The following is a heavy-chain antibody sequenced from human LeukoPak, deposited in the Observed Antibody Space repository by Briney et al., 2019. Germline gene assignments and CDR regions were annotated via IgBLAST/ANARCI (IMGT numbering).Heavy chain of an antibody. V-gene: IGHV4-31*03. CDR1: GGSVIVGGSD. CDR3: ARGGFFGSGSLFDS. CDR2: IYYSGYP. J-gene: IGHJ4*02. Sequence: SQTLSLTCSVAGGSVIVGGSDWSWIRQLPGKGLEGIGYIYYSGYPFYSPSHKRRVFISFDTSKNLFSLHFSSVTAADTAVYYCARGGFFGSGSLFDSWGQGTLVTVSS. D-gene: IGHD3-10*01.